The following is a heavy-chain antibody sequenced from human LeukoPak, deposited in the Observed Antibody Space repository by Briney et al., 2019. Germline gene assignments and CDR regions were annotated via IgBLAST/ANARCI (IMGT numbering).Heavy chain of an antibody. J-gene: IGHJ4*02. CDR1: GFTFDDYA. CDR2: ISWNSVSI. V-gene: IGHV3-9*01. D-gene: IGHD2-2*01. Sequence: PGGSLRLSCAAPGFTFDDYAMQWVRQARGKGLEWVSGISWNSVSIACADSVKGRFTISRDNAKNSLYLEMNSLRTDDTALYYCAKDIGSTSWYLGNWGQGTLVTVSS. CDR3: AKDIGSTSWYLGN.